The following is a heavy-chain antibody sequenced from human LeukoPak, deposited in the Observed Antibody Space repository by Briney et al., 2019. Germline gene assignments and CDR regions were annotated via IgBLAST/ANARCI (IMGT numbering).Heavy chain of an antibody. CDR2: IYYTGPT. V-gene: IGHV4-39*07. Sequence: SETLSLTCTVSGVSISTSRYYWGWIRQPPGKGLEWIGNIYYTGPTYYNASLESRVTISLDTSKNQFSLKLSSVTAADTAVYYCARSVEGYCSGGSCYSYYYYMDVWGKGTTVTVSS. CDR1: GVSISTSRYY. J-gene: IGHJ6*03. D-gene: IGHD2-15*01. CDR3: ARSVEGYCSGGSCYSYYYYMDV.